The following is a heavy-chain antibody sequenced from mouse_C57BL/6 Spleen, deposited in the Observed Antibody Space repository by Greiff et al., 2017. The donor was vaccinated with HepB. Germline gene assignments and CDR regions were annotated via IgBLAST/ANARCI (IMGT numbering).Heavy chain of an antibody. CDR3: ARYDYYGSSYVWFAY. D-gene: IGHD1-1*01. V-gene: IGHV1-55*01. CDR1: GYTFTSYW. J-gene: IGHJ3*01. Sequence: VQLQQPGDELVKPGASVKMSCKASGYTFTSYWITWVKQRPGQGLEWIGDIYPGSGSTNYNEKFKSKATLTVDTSSSTAYMQLSSLTSEDSAVYYCARYDYYGSSYVWFAYWGQGTLVTVSA. CDR2: IYPGSGST.